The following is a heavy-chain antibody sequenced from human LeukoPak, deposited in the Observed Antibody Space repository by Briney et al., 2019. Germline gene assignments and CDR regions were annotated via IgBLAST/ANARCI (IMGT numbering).Heavy chain of an antibody. D-gene: IGHD2-2*02. J-gene: IGHJ6*02. CDR1: GSTFSSYE. CDR3: VLGYCSSTSCYTYYGMDV. V-gene: IGHV3-48*03. Sequence: PGGPLRLSCAASGSTFSSYEMNWVRQAPGKGLEWVSYISSSVSTIYYADSVKGRFTISRDNAKNSLYLQMNSLRAEDTAVYYCVLGYCSSTSCYTYYGMDVWGQGTTVTVSS. CDR2: ISSSVSTI.